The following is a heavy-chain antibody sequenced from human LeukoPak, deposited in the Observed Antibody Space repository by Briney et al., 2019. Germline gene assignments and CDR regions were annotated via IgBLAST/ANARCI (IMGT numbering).Heavy chain of an antibody. D-gene: IGHD3-3*01. CDR1: GGSISSSSYY. V-gene: IGHV4-39*01. CDR2: IYYSGST. CDR3: ARRDRAIDEDDRYFVY. Sequence: SETLSLTCTVSGGSISSSSYYWGWIRQPPGKGLEWIGSIYYSGSTYYNPSLKSRVTISVDTSKNQFSLKLSSVAAADTAVYYCARRDRAIDEDDRYFVYWGQGTLVPVSS. J-gene: IGHJ4*02.